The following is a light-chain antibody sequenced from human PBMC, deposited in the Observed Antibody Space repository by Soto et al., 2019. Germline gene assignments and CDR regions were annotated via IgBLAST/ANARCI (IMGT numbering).Light chain of an antibody. CDR1: SSDVGGYNY. CDR3: SSYTSSSTLVV. Sequence: QSALTQPASVSGSPGQSITISCTETSSDVGGYNYVSWYQQHPGKDPKLMIYEVSNRPSGVSNRFSGSKSGNTASLTISGLQAEDEADYYCSSYTSSSTLVVFGGGTKLTVL. J-gene: IGLJ2*01. V-gene: IGLV2-14*01. CDR2: EVS.